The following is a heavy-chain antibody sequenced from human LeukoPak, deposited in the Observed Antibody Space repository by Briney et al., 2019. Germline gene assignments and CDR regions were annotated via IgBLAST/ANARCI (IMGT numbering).Heavy chain of an antibody. D-gene: IGHD3-3*01. J-gene: IGHJ6*02. Sequence: PSQTLSLTCTVSGGSISSGDYYWSWIRQPPGKGLEWIGYTYYSGSTYYNPSLKSRVTISVDTSKNQFSLKLSSVTAADTAVYYCASYTTFGAIRYYYYGMDVWGQGTTVTVSS. V-gene: IGHV4-30-4*01. CDR2: TYYSGST. CDR3: ASYTTFGAIRYYYYGMDV. CDR1: GGSISSGDYY.